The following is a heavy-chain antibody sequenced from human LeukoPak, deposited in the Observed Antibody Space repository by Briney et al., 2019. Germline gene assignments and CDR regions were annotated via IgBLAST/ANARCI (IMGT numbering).Heavy chain of an antibody. CDR3: ARAGKRDIVVVPAAHAY. CDR2: IRSKGYGGTP. V-gene: IGHV3-49*04. CDR1: GFTFGDYA. J-gene: IGHJ4*02. D-gene: IGHD2-2*01. Sequence: GGSLRLSCTASGFTFGDYAMSWVRQAPGKGLEWVGFIRSKGYGGTPGYAASVRGRFTVSRDDSKGIAYLQMSSLKTEDTAVYYCARAGKRDIVVVPAAHAYGGQGPLVTVS.